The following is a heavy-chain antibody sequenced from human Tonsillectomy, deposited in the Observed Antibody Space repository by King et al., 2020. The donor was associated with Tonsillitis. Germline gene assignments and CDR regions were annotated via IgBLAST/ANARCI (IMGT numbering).Heavy chain of an antibody. CDR3: ATTTTPVEGGYFDY. V-gene: IGHV4-61*02. CDR2: IYTSGST. D-gene: IGHD3-16*01. Sequence: VQLQESGPGLVKPSQTLSLTCSVSGGSISSGSYYWSWIRQPAGKGLEWIGRIYTSGSTNYNPSLKSRVTMSVDTSKNQFSLKLSSLTAADTAVYYCATTTTPVEGGYFDYWGQGTLVTVSS. CDR1: GGSISSGSYY. J-gene: IGHJ4*02.